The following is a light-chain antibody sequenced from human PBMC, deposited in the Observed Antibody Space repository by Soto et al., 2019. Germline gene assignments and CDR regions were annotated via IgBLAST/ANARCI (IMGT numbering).Light chain of an antibody. J-gene: IGKJ4*01. Sequence: EIVMTQSPATLSVSPGERATLSCRDSQSIRTNLAWYQQKPGQAPRLLIYDASTRATGIPARFSGSGSGTEFTLTIRSLQSEDFAVYYCQQYGSSPLLTFGGGTKVDI. V-gene: IGKV3D-15*01. CDR3: QQYGSSPLLT. CDR2: DAS. CDR1: QSIRTN.